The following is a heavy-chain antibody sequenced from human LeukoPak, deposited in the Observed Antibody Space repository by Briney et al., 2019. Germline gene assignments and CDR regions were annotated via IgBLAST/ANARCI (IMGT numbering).Heavy chain of an antibody. V-gene: IGHV3-74*01. CDR3: ARGSGWYEDY. CDR2: INTDGSST. CDR1: GFTFSSYW. D-gene: IGHD6-19*01. J-gene: IGHJ4*02. Sequence: GGSLRLSCAASGFTFSSYWMHWVRQAPGQGLVWVSRINTDGSSTSYADSVKGRFTISRDNAKNTLYLQMNSLRADDTAVYYCARGSGWYEDYWGQGTLVTVSS.